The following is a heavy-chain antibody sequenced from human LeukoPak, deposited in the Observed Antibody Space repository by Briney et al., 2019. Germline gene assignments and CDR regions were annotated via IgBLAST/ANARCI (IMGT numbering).Heavy chain of an antibody. V-gene: IGHV4-59*01. Sequence: SETLSLTCTVSGVSITDYYWICIRQPPGKGLEYIGYIYYNGATNYNPSLKSRVTISVDTSKNQFSLNLRSVTAADTAVYYCARDQNDENYQGSWFDPWGQGSLVTVSS. CDR3: ARDQNDENYQGSWFDP. J-gene: IGHJ5*02. CDR2: IYYNGAT. D-gene: IGHD1-7*01. CDR1: GVSITDYY.